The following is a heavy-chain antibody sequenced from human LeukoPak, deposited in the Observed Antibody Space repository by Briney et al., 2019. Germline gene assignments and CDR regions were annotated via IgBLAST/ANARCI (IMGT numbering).Heavy chain of an antibody. D-gene: IGHD2-15*01. CDR3: ARRVAAITAVNAFDI. CDR2: IYYSGST. CDR1: GGSISSSSYY. V-gene: IGHV4-39*01. Sequence: PSETLSLTCTVSGGSISSSSYYWGWIRQPPGKGLEWIGSIYYSGSTYYNPSLKSRVTISVDTSKNQFSLKLSSVTAADTAVYYCARRVAAITAVNAFDIWGQGTMVTVSS. J-gene: IGHJ3*02.